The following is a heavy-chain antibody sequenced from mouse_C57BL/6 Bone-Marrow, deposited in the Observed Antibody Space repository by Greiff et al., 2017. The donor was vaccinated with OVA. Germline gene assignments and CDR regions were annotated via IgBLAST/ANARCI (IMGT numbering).Heavy chain of an antibody. CDR3: VRGSAWFAY. CDR2: IRSKSNNYAT. V-gene: IGHV10-1*01. Sequence: DVQLVESGGGLVQPTGSLKLSCAASGFSFNTYAMNWVRQAPGKGLEWVARIRSKSNNYATYYADSVKDRFTISRDDSESMLYLQMNNLKTEDTAMYYCVRGSAWFAYWGQGTLVTVSA. CDR1: GFSFNTYA. J-gene: IGHJ3*01.